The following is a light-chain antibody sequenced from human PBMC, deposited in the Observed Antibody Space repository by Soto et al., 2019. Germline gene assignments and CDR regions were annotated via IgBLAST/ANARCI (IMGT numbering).Light chain of an antibody. CDR2: EVN. J-gene: IGLJ1*01. Sequence: QSALTQPPSASGSRGQSVTISCTGTSSDIGGYNYVSWYQQYPGKAPKLIIFEVNKRPSGVPDRFSASKSGNTASLTVSGLQAEDEADYYCSSFVDGNIHVFGTGTKLTVL. CDR1: SSDIGGYNY. V-gene: IGLV2-8*01. CDR3: SSFVDGNIHV.